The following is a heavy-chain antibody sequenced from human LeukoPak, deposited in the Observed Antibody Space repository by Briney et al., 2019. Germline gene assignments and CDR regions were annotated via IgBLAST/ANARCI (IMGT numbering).Heavy chain of an antibody. CDR2: IYYSGST. V-gene: IGHV4-61*01. CDR1: GGSISSGSYY. Sequence: SETLSLTCTVSGGSISSGSYYWSWIRQPPGKGLEWIGYIYYSGSTNYNPSLKSRVTISVDTSKNQFSLKLSSVTAADTAVYYCARTDCSGGSCYSVWWGQGTLVTVSS. J-gene: IGHJ4*02. D-gene: IGHD2-15*01. CDR3: ARTDCSGGSCYSVW.